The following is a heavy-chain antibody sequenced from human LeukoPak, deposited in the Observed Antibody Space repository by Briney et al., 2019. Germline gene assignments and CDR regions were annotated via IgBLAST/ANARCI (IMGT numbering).Heavy chain of an antibody. CDR2: IYYSGST. CDR1: GGSISSSSYY. Sequence: PSETLSLTCTVSGGSISSSSYYWGWIRQPPGKGLEWIGSIYYSGSTYYNPSLKSRVTISVDTSKNQFSLKLSSVTAADTAVYYCARQGYCSSTSCRGSFDYWGQGTLVTVSS. J-gene: IGHJ4*02. CDR3: ARQGYCSSTSCRGSFDY. V-gene: IGHV4-39*01. D-gene: IGHD2-2*01.